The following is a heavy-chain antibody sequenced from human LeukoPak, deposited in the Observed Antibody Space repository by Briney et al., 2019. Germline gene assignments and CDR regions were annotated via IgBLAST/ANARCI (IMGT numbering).Heavy chain of an antibody. D-gene: IGHD3-9*01. CDR3: ARMQYYDILTGSDY. CDR1: GFTFSSYS. Sequence: GGSLRLSCAASGFTFSSYSMNWVRQAPGKGLEWVSYISSSSSTIYYADSVKGRFTISRDNAKNSLYLQMNSLRAEDTAVYYCARMQYYDILTGSDYWGQGTLDTVSS. J-gene: IGHJ4*02. CDR2: ISSSSSTI. V-gene: IGHV3-48*04.